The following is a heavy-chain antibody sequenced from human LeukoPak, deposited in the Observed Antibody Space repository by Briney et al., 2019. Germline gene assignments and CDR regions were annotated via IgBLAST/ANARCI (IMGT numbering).Heavy chain of an antibody. V-gene: IGHV1-46*01. J-gene: IGHJ4*02. CDR3: ARGGVYSSSWYAYFDY. CDR1: GHTFTSYY. CDR2: INPSGGST. D-gene: IGHD6-13*01. Sequence: ASVKVSCKASGHTFTSYYMHWMRQAPGQGLEWMGIINPSGGSTSYAQKFQGRVTMTRDTSTSTVYMELSSLRSEDTAVYYCARGGVYSSSWYAYFDYWGQGTLVTVSS.